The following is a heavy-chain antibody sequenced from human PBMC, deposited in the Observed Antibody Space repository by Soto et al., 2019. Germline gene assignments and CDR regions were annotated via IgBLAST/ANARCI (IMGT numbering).Heavy chain of an antibody. CDR1: GYTFTGYY. V-gene: IGHV1-2*04. D-gene: IGHD3-10*01. Sequence: GASVKVSFKASGYTFTGYYMHWLRQAPGQGLEWMGWINPNSGGTNYAQKFQGWVTMTRDTSISTAYMELSRLRSDDTAVYYCYITMVADPNGMDVWGQGTTVTVSS. CDR2: INPNSGGT. CDR3: YITMVADPNGMDV. J-gene: IGHJ6*02.